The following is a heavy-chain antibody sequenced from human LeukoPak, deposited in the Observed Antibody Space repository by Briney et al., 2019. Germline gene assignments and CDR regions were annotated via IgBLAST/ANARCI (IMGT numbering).Heavy chain of an antibody. CDR1: GGSISSSSYY. Sequence: SETQSLTCTVSGGSISSSSYYWGWIRQPPGKGLEWIGGIYYSGSTYYNPSLKSRVTISVDTSKNQFSLKLSSVTAADTAVYYCATLGFSSGYYYYFDHWGQGTLVTVSS. V-gene: IGHV4-39*07. D-gene: IGHD3-22*01. CDR3: ATLGFSSGYYYYFDH. CDR2: IYYSGST. J-gene: IGHJ4*02.